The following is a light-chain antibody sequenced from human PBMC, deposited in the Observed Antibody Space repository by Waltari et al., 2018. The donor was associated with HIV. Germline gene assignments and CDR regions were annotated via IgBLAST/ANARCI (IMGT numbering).Light chain of an antibody. Sequence: SYELTQPPSLSVSPGQTASITCGGNESAKQPVHRYLHKAGQAPLVLMYKDKERPPGIPDRFAGSNSGTTVTLTISPVQAEDEAHYYCQSADSSGLYWVFGGGTKLTVL. CDR3: QSADSSGLYWV. J-gene: IGLJ3*02. CDR1: ESAKQP. V-gene: IGLV3-25*03. CDR2: KDK.